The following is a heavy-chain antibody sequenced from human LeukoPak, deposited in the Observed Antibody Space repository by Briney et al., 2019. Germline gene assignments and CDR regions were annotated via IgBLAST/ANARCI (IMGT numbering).Heavy chain of an antibody. D-gene: IGHD5-18*01. CDR1: GYTFTSYG. CDR2: ISAYNGNT. J-gene: IGHJ4*02. Sequence: GASVKVSCKASGYTFTSYGISWVRQAPGQGLEWMGWISAYNGNTNYAQKLQGRVTMTTDTSTSTAYMELRSLRSDDTAVYYCARAPEWCSYGYAGDYWGQGTLVTVSS. V-gene: IGHV1-18*01. CDR3: ARAPEWCSYGYAGDY.